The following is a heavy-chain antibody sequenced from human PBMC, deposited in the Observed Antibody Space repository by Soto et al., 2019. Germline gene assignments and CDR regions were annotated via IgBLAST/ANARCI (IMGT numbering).Heavy chain of an antibody. Sequence: GGSLRLSCAASGFTFSSYGMHWVRQAPGKGLEWVAVITKXGXXKYXAXXXKXXXXXSXDNSKNTLYLQMNSLRAEDTAVYYCAKGRLWGLLWHPDYFYSFMDVWCQGTTVTVSS. J-gene: IGHJ6*02. D-gene: IGHD3-10*01. CDR3: AKGRLWGLLWHPDYFYSFMDV. CDR1: GFTFSSYG. V-gene: IGHV3-30*18. CDR2: ITKXGXXK.